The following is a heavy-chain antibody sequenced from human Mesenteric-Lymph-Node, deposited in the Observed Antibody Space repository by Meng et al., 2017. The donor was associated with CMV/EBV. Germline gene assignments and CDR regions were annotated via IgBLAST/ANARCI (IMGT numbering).Heavy chain of an antibody. V-gene: IGHV3-74*01. CDR2: INSDGNIT. J-gene: IGHJ3*02. Sequence: GESLKISCAASGFTFSTNWMHWVRQAPGKGLVWVSRINSDGNITTYADSVKGRFTISRDNAKNTLYLQMNSLRAEDTAVYYCAREYSTSSGGRAFDIWGQGTMVTVSS. CDR3: AREYSTSSGGRAFDI. D-gene: IGHD6-6*01. CDR1: GFTFSTNW.